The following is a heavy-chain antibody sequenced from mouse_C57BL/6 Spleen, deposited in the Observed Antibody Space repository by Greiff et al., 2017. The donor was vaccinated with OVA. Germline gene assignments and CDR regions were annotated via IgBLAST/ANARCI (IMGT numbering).Heavy chain of an antibody. CDR1: GYTFTSYW. J-gene: IGHJ3*01. V-gene: IGHV1-50*01. CDR3: ERARGNGDCAY. Sequence: QVQLQQPGAELVKPGASVKLSCKASGYTFTSYWMQWVKQRPGQGLEWIGEIDPSDSYTHSNQKFKGKATLPVDTSSSTANMQHSRLTSEDTAVYYCERARGNGDCAYWGQGTMVTGSA. CDR2: IDPSDSYT. D-gene: IGHD2-1*01.